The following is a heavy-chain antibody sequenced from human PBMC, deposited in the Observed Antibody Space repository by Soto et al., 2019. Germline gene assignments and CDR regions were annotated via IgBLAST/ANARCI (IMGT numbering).Heavy chain of an antibody. CDR1: GXTFTSYD. CDR2: MNPNSGNT. CDR3: ARGIKYXDYSRWFDP. V-gene: IGHV1-8*01. D-gene: IGHD4-17*01. Sequence: QVQLVQSGAEVKKPGASVKVSXXASGXTFTSYDINXVRQAXXQGFEYLGWMNPNSGNTGYVKKFQGRVTMTRDTSMSTAYMELSSLRSEDTAVYYCARGIKYXDYSRWFDPWGPGTLVTVSS. J-gene: IGHJ5*02.